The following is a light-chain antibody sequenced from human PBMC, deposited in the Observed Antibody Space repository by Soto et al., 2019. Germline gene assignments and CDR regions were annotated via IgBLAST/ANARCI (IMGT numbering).Light chain of an antibody. CDR1: QSIYNF. CDR3: QQYSSYST. V-gene: IGKV1-5*01. Sequence: DIQMTQSPSTLSASVGDRVTITCRASQSIYNFLPWYQQKPGKAPRPLIYDASSLESGVPSRFSGGASGTEFTLTISTLQPDDFATYYCQQYSSYSTFGQGTKVEIK. CDR2: DAS. J-gene: IGKJ1*01.